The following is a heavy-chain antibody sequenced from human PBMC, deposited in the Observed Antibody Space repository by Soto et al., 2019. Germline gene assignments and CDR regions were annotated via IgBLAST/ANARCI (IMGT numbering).Heavy chain of an antibody. J-gene: IGHJ4*02. D-gene: IGHD3-22*01. Sequence: SETLSLTCTVSGGSISSYYWSWIRQPPGKGLEWIGYIYYSGSTNYNPSLKSRVTISVDTSKDQFSLKLSSVTAAGTAVYYCARYYDSSGYYDYWGQGTLVTVSS. V-gene: IGHV4-59*01. CDR3: ARYYDSSGYYDY. CDR2: IYYSGST. CDR1: GGSISSYY.